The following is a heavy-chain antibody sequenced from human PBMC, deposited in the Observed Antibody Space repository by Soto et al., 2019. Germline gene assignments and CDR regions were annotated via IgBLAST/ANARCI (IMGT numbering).Heavy chain of an antibody. D-gene: IGHD6-13*01. V-gene: IGHV5-51*01. CDR1: GYSFTSYW. Sequence: SLKISCKGSGYSFTSYWIGWVRQMPGKGLEWMGIIYPGDSDTRYSPSFQGQVTISADKSISTAYLQWSSLKASDTAMYYCATSVGYSSSWYPFDYWGQGTLVTVSS. J-gene: IGHJ4*02. CDR2: IYPGDSDT. CDR3: ATSVGYSSSWYPFDY.